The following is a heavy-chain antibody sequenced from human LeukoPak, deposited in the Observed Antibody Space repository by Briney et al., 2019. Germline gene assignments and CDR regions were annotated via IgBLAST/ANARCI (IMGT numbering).Heavy chain of an antibody. D-gene: IGHD3-10*01. CDR1: RGTFLNYA. J-gene: IGHJ3*02. V-gene: IGHV1-69*04. Sequence: VASVKDSCKTSRGTFLNYAISWVPPAPEQRLEWMGRIIPILGIANYAQKFQARVTLTADKATSTAYMELSSLRSDDTAVYYCARASQDYYGSGSYYRGGDAFDIWGQGTMVTVSS. CDR3: ARASQDYYGSGSYYRGGDAFDI. CDR2: IIPILGIA.